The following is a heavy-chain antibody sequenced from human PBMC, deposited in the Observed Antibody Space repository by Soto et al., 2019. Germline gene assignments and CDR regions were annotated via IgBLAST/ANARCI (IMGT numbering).Heavy chain of an antibody. CDR1: GYTVTSYG. J-gene: IGHJ5*01. CDR3: ARSNTKLGYYSSTSCYALSS. D-gene: IGHD2-2*01. CDR2: ISAYNGNT. V-gene: IGHV1-18*01. Sequence: QVQLVQSGAEVKKPGASVKVSCKASGYTVTSYGISWVRQAPGQGLEWMGWISAYNGNTNYAQKLQGRVTMTTDTSTSTAYMELRSLRSDDTAAYYCARSNTKLGYYSSTSCYALSSWGHGTLVTVSS.